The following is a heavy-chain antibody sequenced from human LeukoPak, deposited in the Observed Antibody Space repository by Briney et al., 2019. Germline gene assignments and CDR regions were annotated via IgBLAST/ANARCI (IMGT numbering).Heavy chain of an antibody. CDR1: GGTFSSYA. CDR2: IIPIFGTA. CDR3: ASGLYCSSTSCSPDFDC. V-gene: IGHV1-69*05. Sequence: GASVKVSCKASGGTFSSYAISWVRQAPGQGLEWMGGIIPIFGTANYAQKFQGRVTITTDESTSTAYMELSSLRSEDTAVYYCASGLYCSSTSCSPDFDCWGQGTLVTVSS. J-gene: IGHJ4*02. D-gene: IGHD2-2*01.